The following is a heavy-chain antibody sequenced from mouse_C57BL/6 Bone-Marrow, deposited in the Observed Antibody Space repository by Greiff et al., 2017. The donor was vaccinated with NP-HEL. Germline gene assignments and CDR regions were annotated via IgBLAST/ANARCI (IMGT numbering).Heavy chain of an antibody. Sequence: EVKLVESGGGLVQPGGSMKLSCVASGFTFSNYWMNWVRQSPEKGLEWVAQIRLKSDNYATHYAESVKGRFTISRDDSKSSVYLQMNNLRAEDTGIYYCTGSVRRREWAWFAYWGQGTLVTVSA. J-gene: IGHJ3*01. V-gene: IGHV6-3*01. CDR2: IRLKSDNYAT. CDR3: TGSVRRREWAWFAY. D-gene: IGHD2-14*01. CDR1: GFTFSNYW.